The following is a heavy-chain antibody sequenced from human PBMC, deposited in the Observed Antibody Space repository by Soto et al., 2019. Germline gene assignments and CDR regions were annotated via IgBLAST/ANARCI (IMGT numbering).Heavy chain of an antibody. Sequence: PSETLSLTCAVYGGSFSGYYWSWIRQPPGKGLEWIGEINHSGSTNYNPSLKSRVTISVDTSKNQFSLKLSSVTAADTAVYYCARGYTHGPYSSSWYNYWGQGTLVTVSS. D-gene: IGHD6-13*01. CDR1: GGSFSGYY. CDR2: INHSGST. CDR3: ARGYTHGPYSSSWYNY. V-gene: IGHV4-34*01. J-gene: IGHJ4*02.